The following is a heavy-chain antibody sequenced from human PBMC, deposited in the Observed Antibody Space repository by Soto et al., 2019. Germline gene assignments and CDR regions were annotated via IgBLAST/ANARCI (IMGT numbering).Heavy chain of an antibody. CDR3: ARLGPIAVAGTVDY. CDR2: IYYSGST. CDR1: GYCISSSSYY. Sequence: SKTLYLTCTVSGYCISSSSYYWGWIRQPPGKGLEWIGSIYYSGSTYYNPSLKSRVTISVDTSKNQFSLKLSSVTAADTAVYYCARLGPIAVAGTVDYWGQG. D-gene: IGHD6-19*01. V-gene: IGHV4-39*01. J-gene: IGHJ4*02.